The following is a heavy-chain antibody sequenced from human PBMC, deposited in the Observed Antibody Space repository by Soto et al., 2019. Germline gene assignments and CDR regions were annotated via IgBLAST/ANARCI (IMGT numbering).Heavy chain of an antibody. D-gene: IGHD3-16*01. CDR3: ARVTNWGSFLGSWFDP. CDR1: GYTFTSSY. V-gene: IGHV1-46*01. J-gene: IGHJ5*02. Sequence: APVKVGSKXSGYTFTSSYMHWVGPDPRTGLAWMGMINPSGGSTSYAQKFQGRVTMTRDTSTSTVYMELSSLRSDDTAVYYCARVTNWGSFLGSWFDPWGQGTLVTVSS. CDR2: INPSGGST.